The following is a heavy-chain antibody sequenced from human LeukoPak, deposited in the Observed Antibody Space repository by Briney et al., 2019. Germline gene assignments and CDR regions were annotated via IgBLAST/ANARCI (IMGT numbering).Heavy chain of an antibody. V-gene: IGHV3-23*01. J-gene: IGHJ5*01. CDR2: ISPGADST. D-gene: IGHD4-17*01. CDR3: ARGAYGDYDS. CDR1: AVTFSSYA. Sequence: GGSLRLSCAASAVTFSSYAMSWGRQAPGKGREWVSAISPGADSTYYADSVQGPFTISRDNSKNTLYLQMSGLRAEDTAVYFCARGAYGDYDSWGQGTLVTVSS.